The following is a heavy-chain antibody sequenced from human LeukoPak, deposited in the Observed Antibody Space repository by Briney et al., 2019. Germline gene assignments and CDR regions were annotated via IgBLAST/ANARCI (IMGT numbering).Heavy chain of an antibody. CDR1: GFTFSSYA. V-gene: IGHV3-64*01. J-gene: IGHJ5*02. D-gene: IGHD2-15*01. CDR2: ISSNGGST. CDR3: ARGPKTCSGGSCYYWFDP. Sequence: GGSLRLSCAASGFTFSSYAMHWVRQAPGKGLEYVSAISSNGGSTYYANSVKGRFTISRDNSKNTLYLQMNSLRAEDTAVYYCARGPKTCSGGSCYYWFDPWGQGTLVTVSS.